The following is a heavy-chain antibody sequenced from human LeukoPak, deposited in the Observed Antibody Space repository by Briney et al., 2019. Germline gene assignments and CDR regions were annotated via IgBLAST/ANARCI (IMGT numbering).Heavy chain of an antibody. V-gene: IGHV3-23*01. J-gene: IGHJ4*02. Sequence: TGGSLRLSCAASGFTFSSYAMSWVRQAPGKGLEWVSAISGSGGSTYYPDSVKGRFTISRDNAKNSLYLQMNSLRAEDTAVYYCARESGRSADYWGQGTLVTVSS. CDR3: ARESGRSADY. D-gene: IGHD3-10*01. CDR1: GFTFSSYA. CDR2: ISGSGGST.